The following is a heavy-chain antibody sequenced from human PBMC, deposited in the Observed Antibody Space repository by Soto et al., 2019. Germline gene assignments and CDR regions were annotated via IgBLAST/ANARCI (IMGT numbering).Heavy chain of an antibody. CDR3: ATQIDTVMVFRD. CDR2: ISPYNGNT. D-gene: IGHD5-18*01. CDR1: DKTFLSYG. J-gene: IGHJ4*02. Sequence: QVQLVQSGAEVKKPGASVKVSCKASDKTFLSYGISWVRQGPEQGLEWMGWISPYNGNTNYAQKLQGRVTMTTDTSTSTAYMELRSLRSDDTAVYYCATQIDTVMVFRDWGQGTLVTVSS. V-gene: IGHV1-18*01.